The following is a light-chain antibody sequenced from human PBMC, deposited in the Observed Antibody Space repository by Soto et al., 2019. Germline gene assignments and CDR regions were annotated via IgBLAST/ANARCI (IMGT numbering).Light chain of an antibody. CDR3: SSSTNTNTLVI. J-gene: IGLJ2*01. CDR1: SSDIGRYKF. V-gene: IGLV2-14*01. CDR2: EGT. Sequence: SVLTQPASVCGSPGQSITISCTGTSSDIGRYKFVSWFQQHPGKAPKLLIFEGTNRPSGVSNRFSGSKSGNTASLTISGLQAEDEAIYFCSSSTNTNTLVIFGGGTKVTVL.